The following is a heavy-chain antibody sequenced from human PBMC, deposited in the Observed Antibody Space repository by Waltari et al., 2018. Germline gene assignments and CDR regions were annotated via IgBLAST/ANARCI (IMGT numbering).Heavy chain of an antibody. CDR1: GYSINSGYY. CDR3: TRNGLGYCTSPTCYRNDN. V-gene: IGHV4-38-2*01. D-gene: IGHD2-2*02. J-gene: IGHJ4*02. CDR2: IYHDGTT. Sequence: QVQLQESGPGLVKPSETLSLICAVSGYSINSGYYGGWVRQAPGRGLEYIATIYHDGTTYYNPSLKSRVTISIDTPKNVFSLELRSVTAADTATYYCTRNGLGYCTSPTCYRNDNWGQGTLVIVSS.